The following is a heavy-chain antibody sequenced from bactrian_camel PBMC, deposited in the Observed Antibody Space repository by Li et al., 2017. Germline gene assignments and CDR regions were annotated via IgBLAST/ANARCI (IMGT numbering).Heavy chain of an antibody. CDR2: INSGGAST. Sequence: VQLVESGGGLVQPGGSLRLSCAASGFPFSSHAMTWVRQAPGKGLEWVSGINSGGASTYYADSVKGRFTISRDNAKNTLYLQLNSLKTEDTAMYYCANGSPDGPYGLGLVAPHYWGQGTQVTVS. V-gene: IGHV3S31*01. CDR3: ANGSPDGPYGLGLVAPHY. J-gene: IGHJ4*01. CDR1: GFPFSSHA. D-gene: IGHD5*01.